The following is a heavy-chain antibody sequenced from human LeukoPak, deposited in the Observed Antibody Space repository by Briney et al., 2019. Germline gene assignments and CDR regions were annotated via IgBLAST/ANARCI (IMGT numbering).Heavy chain of an antibody. CDR1: GFTFSSYS. V-gene: IGHV3-21*01. D-gene: IGHD6-13*01. CDR2: ISSSRSYI. CDR3: ARDSSSYNDY. J-gene: IGHJ4*02. Sequence: GGSLRLSCAASGFTFSSYSMNWVRQAPGEGLEWVSSISSSRSYIYYADSVRGRFTVSRDNAKNSLFLQMNSLRAEDTAVYYCARDSSSYNDYWGQGTLVTVSS.